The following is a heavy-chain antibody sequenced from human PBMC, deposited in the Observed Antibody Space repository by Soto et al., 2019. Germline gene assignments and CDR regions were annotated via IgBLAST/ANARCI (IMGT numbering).Heavy chain of an antibody. V-gene: IGHV4-31*03. J-gene: IGHJ6*03. CDR1: GGSISSGGYY. D-gene: IGHD5-18*01. Sequence: SETLSLTCTVSGGSISSGGYYWSWIRQHPGKGLEWIGYIYYSGSTYYNPSLKSRVTISVDTSKNQFSLKLSSVTAADTAVYYCARGGGVTRDPKDYYYYMDVWGKGTTVTVSS. CDR3: ARGGGVTRDPKDYYYYMDV. CDR2: IYYSGST.